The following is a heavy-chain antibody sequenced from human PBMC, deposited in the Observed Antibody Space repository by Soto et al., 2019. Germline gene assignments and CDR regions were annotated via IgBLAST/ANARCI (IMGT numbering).Heavy chain of an antibody. V-gene: IGHV3-23*01. Sequence: GGSLRLSCAASGFTFSNYGMTWARQVSGKGLEWVSTIISSGIDTYLADSVKGRFAISRDNAKNTLYLQMNSLRTDDTAVYYSAKGGGNYLDYWGQGTVVTVSS. CDR3: AKGGGNYLDY. CDR1: GFTFSNYG. CDR2: IISSGIDT. J-gene: IGHJ4*02. D-gene: IGHD3-10*01.